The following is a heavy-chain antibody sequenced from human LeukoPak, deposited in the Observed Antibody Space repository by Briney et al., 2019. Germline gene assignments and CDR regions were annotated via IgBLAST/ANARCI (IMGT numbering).Heavy chain of an antibody. J-gene: IGHJ6*02. CDR2: IYFGGRT. V-gene: IGHV4-61*01. CDR1: GDSSSSGSYY. D-gene: IGHD2-15*01. CDR3: ARNQAATSRYYYGLDA. Sequence: SQTLSLTCGVSGDSSSSGSYYWSWIRQPPGKGLEWIGYIYFGGRTDYNPSLKSRVSISVDTSNNQLSLKLDSVTAADTAVYYCARNQAATSRYYYGLDAWGQGTTVTVSS.